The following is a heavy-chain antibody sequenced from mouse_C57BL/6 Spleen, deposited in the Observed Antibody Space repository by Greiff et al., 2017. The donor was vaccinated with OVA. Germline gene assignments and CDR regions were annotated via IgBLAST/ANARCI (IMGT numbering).Heavy chain of an antibody. V-gene: IGHV1-47*01. CDR2: FHPYNDDT. D-gene: IGHD4-1*01. J-gene: IGHJ4*01. CDR3: ARGLGRDYAMDY. CDR1: GYTFTTYP. Sequence: VKLMESGAELVKPGASVKMSCKASGYTFTTYPIEWMKQNHGKSLEWIGNFHPYNDDTKYNEKFKGKATLTVEKSSSTVYLELSRLTSDDSAVYYCARGLGRDYAMDYWGQGTSVTVSS.